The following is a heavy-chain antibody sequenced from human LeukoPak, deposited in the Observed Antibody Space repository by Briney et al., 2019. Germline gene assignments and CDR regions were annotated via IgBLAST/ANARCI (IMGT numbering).Heavy chain of an antibody. CDR3: ARHYGSGSCWWFDY. CDR2: IIPIFGTA. CDR1: GGTFSSYA. V-gene: IGHV1-69*06. D-gene: IGHD3-10*01. J-gene: IGHJ4*02. Sequence: SVKVSCKASGGTFSSYAISWVRQAPGQGLEWMGGIIPIFGTANYAQKFQGRVTITADKSTSTAYMELSSLRSEDTAVYYCARHYGSGSCWWFDYWGQGTLVTVSS.